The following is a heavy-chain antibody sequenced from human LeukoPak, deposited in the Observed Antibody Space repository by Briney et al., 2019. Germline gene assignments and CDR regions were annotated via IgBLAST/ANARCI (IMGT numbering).Heavy chain of an antibody. CDR3: AKGHYGSGSYFDY. CDR1: GFTFSTYG. V-gene: IGHV3-33*06. CDR2: IWYDGSNK. J-gene: IGHJ4*02. Sequence: PGRSLRLXCAASGFTFSTYGMHWVRLAPGKGLEWVAVIWYDGSNKFYADSVKGRFTISRDNSKNTLYLQMNSLRAEDTAVYYCAKGHYGSGSYFDYWGQGTLVTVSS. D-gene: IGHD3-10*01.